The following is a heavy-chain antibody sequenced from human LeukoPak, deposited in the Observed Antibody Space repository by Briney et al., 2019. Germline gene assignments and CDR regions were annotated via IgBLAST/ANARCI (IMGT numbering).Heavy chain of an antibody. CDR1: GGSISSGGYY. V-gene: IGHV4-30-2*01. CDR2: IYHSGST. CDR3: ARGGYSYGYIPHFDY. J-gene: IGHJ4*02. D-gene: IGHD5-18*01. Sequence: SQTPSLTCTVSGGSISSGGYYWSWIRQPPGKGLEWIGYIYHSGSTYYNPSLKSRVTISVDRSKNQFSLKLSSVTAADTAVYYCARGGYSYGYIPHFDYWGQGTLVTVSS.